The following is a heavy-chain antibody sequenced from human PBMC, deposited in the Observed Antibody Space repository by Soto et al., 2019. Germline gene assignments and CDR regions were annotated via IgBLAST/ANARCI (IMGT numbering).Heavy chain of an antibody. CDR2: INNDGSTT. CDR3: ARVARAAWGFFDY. J-gene: IGHJ4*02. D-gene: IGHD6-25*01. Sequence: EVQLVESGGGLVQPGGSLRLSCAASGFTFSSYWMHWVRQAPGKGLVWVSRINNDGSTTSYADSVKGRFTISRDYAKNTLYLQMNSLTAEDTAVYYCARVARAAWGFFDYWGQGTLVTVSS. CDR1: GFTFSSYW. V-gene: IGHV3-74*01.